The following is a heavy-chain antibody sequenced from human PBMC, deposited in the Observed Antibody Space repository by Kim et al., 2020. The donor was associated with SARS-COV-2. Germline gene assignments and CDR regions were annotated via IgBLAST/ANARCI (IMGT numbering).Heavy chain of an antibody. D-gene: IGHD6-19*01. CDR2: ISSSSSYI. CDR1: GFTFSSYS. V-gene: IGHV3-21*01. CDR3: ARDLSIAVAGEGDY. Sequence: GGSLRLSCAASGFTFSSYSMNWVRQAPGKGLEWVSSISSSSSYIYYADSVKGRFTISRDNAKNSLYLQMNSLRAEDTAVYYCARDLSIAVAGEGDYWGQGTLVTVSS. J-gene: IGHJ4*02.